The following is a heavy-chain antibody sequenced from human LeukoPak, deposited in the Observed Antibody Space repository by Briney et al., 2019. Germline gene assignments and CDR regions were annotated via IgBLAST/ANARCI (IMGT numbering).Heavy chain of an antibody. CDR2: IYYSGGT. CDR1: GGSITNYY. V-gene: IGHV4-59*01. J-gene: IGHJ4*02. CDR3: ATNLRSTAGFDV. D-gene: IGHD3-9*01. Sequence: PSETLSLTCTVSGGSITNYYWSWIRQPPGQGLEWIGYIYYSGGTNYNPSLKSRVTISLDTSNSQSSLKVSSVSAAETAVYYCATNLRSTAGFDVWGQGTLVTVSS.